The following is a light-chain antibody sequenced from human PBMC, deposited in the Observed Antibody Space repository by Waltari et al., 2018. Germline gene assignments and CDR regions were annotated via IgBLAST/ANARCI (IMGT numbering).Light chain of an antibody. CDR1: NSTLGSNP. V-gene: IGLV1-47*01. CDR2: KND. J-gene: IGLJ3*02. Sequence: QSVLTQPPSASGTPGQRVTISCSGSNSTLGSNPVSWYQQFPGTAPKLVIYKNDQRPSGVPDRFSASKSGTAASLAISGLRSEDEADYYCAAWDDSPIGQVFGGGTKVTVL. CDR3: AAWDDSPIGQV.